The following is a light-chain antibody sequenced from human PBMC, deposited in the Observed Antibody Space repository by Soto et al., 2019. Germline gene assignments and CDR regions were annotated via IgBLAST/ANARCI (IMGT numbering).Light chain of an antibody. CDR2: DVS. V-gene: IGLV2-14*01. CDR1: SSDVGGFNY. Sequence: QSALTQPVSVSGSPGQSITISCTGTSSDVGGFNYVSWYQQHPGKAPKLMIFDVSNRPSGVSNRFSGSKSCNTASLTISGLQAEDEADYYCSSYTSSSTLVVFGGGTKLTVL. CDR3: SSYTSSSTLVV. J-gene: IGLJ2*01.